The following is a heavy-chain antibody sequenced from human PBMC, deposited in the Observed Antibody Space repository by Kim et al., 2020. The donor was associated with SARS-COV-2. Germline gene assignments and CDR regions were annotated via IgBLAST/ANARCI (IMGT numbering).Heavy chain of an antibody. CDR3: TRENILTGYIFYYYYGMDV. Sequence: GGSLRLSCTASGFTFGDYAMSWVRQAPGKGLEWVGFIRSKAYGGTTEYAASVKGRFTISRDDSKSIAYLQMNSLKTEDTAVYYCTRENILTGYIFYYYYGMDVWGQGTTVTVSS. D-gene: IGHD3-9*01. CDR1: GFTFGDYA. CDR2: IRSKAYGGTT. V-gene: IGHV3-49*04. J-gene: IGHJ6*02.